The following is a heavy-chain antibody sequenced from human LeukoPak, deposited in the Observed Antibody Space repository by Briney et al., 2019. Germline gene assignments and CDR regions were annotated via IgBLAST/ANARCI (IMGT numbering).Heavy chain of an antibody. D-gene: IGHD6-13*01. CDR2: IYYSGST. Sequence: PSETLSLTCTASGGSISSYYWSWIRQPPGKGLEWIGYIYYSGSTNYNPSLKSRVTISVDTSKNQFSLKLSSVTAADTAVYYCARVEGSSWYKLDYWGQGTLVTVSS. CDR3: ARVEGSSWYKLDY. CDR1: GGSISSYY. V-gene: IGHV4-59*01. J-gene: IGHJ4*02.